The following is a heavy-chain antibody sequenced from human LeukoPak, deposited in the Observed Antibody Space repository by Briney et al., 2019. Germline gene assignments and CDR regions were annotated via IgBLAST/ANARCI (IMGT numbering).Heavy chain of an antibody. Sequence: QTGGSLRLSCAASGFTFYTYAMTWVRQAPGKGLEWVSSISGSGDNTYYADSVKGRFTISRDNAKNSLYLQMNSLRAEDTAVYYCARGYSFDYWGQGTLVTVSS. V-gene: IGHV3-23*01. CDR3: ARGYSFDY. CDR1: GFTFYTYA. D-gene: IGHD5-18*01. CDR2: ISGSGDNT. J-gene: IGHJ4*02.